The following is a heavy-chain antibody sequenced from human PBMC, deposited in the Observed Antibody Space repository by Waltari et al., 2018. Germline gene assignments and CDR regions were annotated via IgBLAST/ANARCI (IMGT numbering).Heavy chain of an antibody. CDR2: IYYTGTS. V-gene: IGHV4-59*01. D-gene: IGHD3-22*01. Sequence: QVQLQESGPGLVKPSETLSLSCTVSGGSISSYFWTWIRQPPGKALEWIGHIYYTGTSTYRPSLKDRVTMSLDTAKNQFSLTLNPVTASDTAVYYCARDESSSPRTLKHWGQGTMITVSS. CDR3: ARDESSSPRTLKH. J-gene: IGHJ4*02. CDR1: GGSISSYF.